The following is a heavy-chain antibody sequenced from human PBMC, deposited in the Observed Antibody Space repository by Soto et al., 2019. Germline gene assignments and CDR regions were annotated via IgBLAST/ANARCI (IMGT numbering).Heavy chain of an antibody. CDR3: ATDSRYFAGSRPENRYYSVMDV. D-gene: IGHD3-16*02. V-gene: IGHV1-24*01. CDR2: FDPEDGET. Sequence: ASVKVSCKVSGYTLTELSMHWVRQAPGKGLEWMGGFDPEDGETIYAQKFQGRVTMTEDTSTDTAYMELSSLRSEDTAVYYCATDSRYFAGSRPENRYYSVMDVWGKRSTLTFSS. CDR1: GYTLTELS. J-gene: IGHJ6*04.